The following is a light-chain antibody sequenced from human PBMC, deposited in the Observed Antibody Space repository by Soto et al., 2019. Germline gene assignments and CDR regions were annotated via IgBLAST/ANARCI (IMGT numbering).Light chain of an antibody. CDR2: GAS. J-gene: IGKJ1*01. Sequence: EIVLTQSPGTLSLSPGERATLSCRASQSVSSSYLAWYQQKPGQAPRLLIYGASSRATGIPDRFSGSGSGTDFTVTISRLETEDFAVYYCQQYVTSPTFGQGTKVEIK. CDR1: QSVSSSY. V-gene: IGKV3-20*01. CDR3: QQYVTSPT.